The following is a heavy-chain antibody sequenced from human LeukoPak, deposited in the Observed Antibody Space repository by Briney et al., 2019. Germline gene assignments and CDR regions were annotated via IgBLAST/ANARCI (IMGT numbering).Heavy chain of an antibody. D-gene: IGHD2-15*01. CDR2: ISGNGGTT. V-gene: IGHV3-23*01. CDR1: GLTFVDNA. Sequence: GGSLRLSCAASGLTFVDNAMSWVRQPPGKGLEWVSTISGNGGTTYYADSVKGRFTISRDNAKNSLYLQMNSLRAEDTAVYYCARRSCSGGSCYDYWGQGTLDTVSS. CDR3: ARRSCSGGSCYDY. J-gene: IGHJ4*02.